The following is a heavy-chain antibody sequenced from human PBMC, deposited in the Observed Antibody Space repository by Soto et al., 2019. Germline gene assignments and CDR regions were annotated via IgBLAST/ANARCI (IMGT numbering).Heavy chain of an antibody. D-gene: IGHD1-1*01. J-gene: IGHJ4*02. CDR2: ISAHNGNT. Sequence: QVHLVQSGAEVKKPGASVKVSCKGSGYGFTTYGITWVRQAPGQGLEWMAWISAHNGNTNYAQKLQGRVTVTRDTSTSTDYMELRSLRSDDTAVHYCARGRYGDYWGQGALVTVSS. CDR1: GYGFTTYG. CDR3: ARGRYGDY. V-gene: IGHV1-18*01.